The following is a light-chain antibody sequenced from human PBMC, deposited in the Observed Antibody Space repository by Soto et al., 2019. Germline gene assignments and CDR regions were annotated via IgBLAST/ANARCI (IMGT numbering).Light chain of an antibody. J-gene: IGKJ4*01. V-gene: IGKV3-11*01. CDR1: QTVSSY. CDR3: QQYSSWPLT. Sequence: EIVLTQSPATLSFSPGERATLSSRASQTVSSYLAWYQQKPGQAPRLLIYDASNRATGVPARFSGSGTGTDFTLTISSLEPEDFAVYYCQQYSSWPLTFGGGTKVEIK. CDR2: DAS.